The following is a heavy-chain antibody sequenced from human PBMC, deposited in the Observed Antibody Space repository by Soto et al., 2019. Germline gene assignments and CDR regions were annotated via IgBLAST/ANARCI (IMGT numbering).Heavy chain of an antibody. J-gene: IGHJ4*02. CDR1: GFTFSSYS. CDR3: ARDLMPNYDFWSGYSFDY. CDR2: ISSSSSYI. V-gene: IGHV3-21*01. Sequence: PGGSLRLSYAASGFTFSSYSMNWVRQAPGKGLEWVSSISSSSSYIYYADSVKGRFTISRDNAKNSLYLQMNSLRAEDTAVYYCARDLMPNYDFWSGYSFDYWGQGT. D-gene: IGHD3-3*01.